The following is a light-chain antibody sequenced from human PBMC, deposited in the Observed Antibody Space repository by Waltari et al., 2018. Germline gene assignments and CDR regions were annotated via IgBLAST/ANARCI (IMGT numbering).Light chain of an antibody. CDR3: HQSSSSPYT. J-gene: IGKJ2*01. CDR2: YAS. CDR1: QSIGSN. V-gene: IGKV6-21*01. Sequence: DIVLTQSPAFQSVTPKEKVTITCRASQSIGSNLHWYQQKPDQSPRLLIRYASQSFSGVPSRFSGRGSGTDFTLTINSLEAEDAATYYCHQSSSSPYTFGQGTKLETK.